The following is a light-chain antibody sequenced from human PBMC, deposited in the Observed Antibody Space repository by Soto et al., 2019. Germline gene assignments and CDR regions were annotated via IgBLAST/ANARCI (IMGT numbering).Light chain of an antibody. J-gene: IGKJ5*01. Sequence: EIVLTQSPATLSLSPGERATLSCRASQSVSSYLAWYQQKAGQALRLVIYDGAKRATDIADRFSGSASGTDFTLTISRLEPEEVEVYYCQQYGSEPPSTLGQGTRLEI. CDR3: QQYGSEPPST. CDR2: DGA. CDR1: QSVSSY. V-gene: IGKV3-20*01.